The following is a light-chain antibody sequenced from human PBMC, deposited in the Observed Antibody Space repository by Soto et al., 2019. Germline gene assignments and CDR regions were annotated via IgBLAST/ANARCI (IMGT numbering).Light chain of an antibody. V-gene: IGKV3-20*01. CDR2: GAS. CDR3: QQYGSSPLT. Sequence: EIVLTHSPGTLSLSPCERATLSSSASQSVSNNYLAWYQQKPGQAPRLLIYGASNRATGIPDRFSGSGSGTDFTLTISRLEPEDFAVYYCQQYGSSPLTFGGGTKVDIK. J-gene: IGKJ4*01. CDR1: QSVSNNY.